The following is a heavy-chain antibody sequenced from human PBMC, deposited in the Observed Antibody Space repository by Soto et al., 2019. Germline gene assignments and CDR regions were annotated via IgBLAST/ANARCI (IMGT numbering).Heavy chain of an antibody. V-gene: IGHV3-33*01. CDR2: IWYDGTNQ. CDR1: GFTFSSYC. CDR3: AREWGSGWQHPYYFDY. J-gene: IGHJ4*02. D-gene: IGHD6-19*01. Sequence: QVQLVESGGGVVQPGRSLRLSCAASGFTFSSYCMHWVRQAPGKGLEWVAVIWYDGTNQYYGDSVKGRFTISRDNSKNTLYLKMNSLRAEDTAVYYCAREWGSGWQHPYYFDYWGQGTLVTVSS.